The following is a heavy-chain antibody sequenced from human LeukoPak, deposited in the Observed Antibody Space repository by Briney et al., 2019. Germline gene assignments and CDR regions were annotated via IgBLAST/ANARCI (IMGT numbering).Heavy chain of an antibody. J-gene: IGHJ4*02. CDR2: MYSSGST. V-gene: IGHV4-4*07. Sequence: SETLSLTCTVSGGSISSYYWSWIRQPAGKGLEWIGRMYSSGSTDYNPSLKSRLTMSLDTSKNQISLELTSVTAADTAMYYCAREGGPYRPLDYSGQGTLVTVSS. CDR3: AREGGPYRPLDY. CDR1: GGSISSYY.